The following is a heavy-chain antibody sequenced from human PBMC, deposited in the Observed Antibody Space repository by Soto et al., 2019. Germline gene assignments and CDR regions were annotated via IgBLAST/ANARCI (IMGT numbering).Heavy chain of an antibody. CDR3: ARVSYSGYDFGY. V-gene: IGHV3-74*01. J-gene: IGHJ4*02. Sequence: GGSLRLSCAASGFTFSSYWMHWVRQAPGKGLVWVSRINSDRSSTSYADSVKGRFTISRDNAKNTLYLQMNSLRAEDTAVYYCARVSYSGYDFGYWGQGTLVTVSS. CDR1: GFTFSSYW. D-gene: IGHD5-12*01. CDR2: INSDRSST.